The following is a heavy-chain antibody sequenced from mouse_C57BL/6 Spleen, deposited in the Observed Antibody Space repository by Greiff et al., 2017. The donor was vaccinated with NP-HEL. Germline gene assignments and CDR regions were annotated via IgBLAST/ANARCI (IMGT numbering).Heavy chain of an antibody. D-gene: IGHD2-4*01. Sequence: VQLQQSGTVLARPGASVKMSCKTSGYTFTSYWMHWVKQRPGQGLEWIGAIYPGNSDTSYNQKFKGKAKLTAVTSASTAYMELSSLTNEDSAVYYCTRMDYDYDVGAMDYWGQGTSVTVSS. V-gene: IGHV1-5*01. CDR2: IYPGNSDT. CDR1: GYTFTSYW. CDR3: TRMDYDYDVGAMDY. J-gene: IGHJ4*01.